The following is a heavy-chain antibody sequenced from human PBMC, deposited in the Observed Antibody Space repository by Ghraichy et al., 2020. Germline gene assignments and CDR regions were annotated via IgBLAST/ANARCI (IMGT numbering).Heavy chain of an antibody. CDR2: ISGSGGST. J-gene: IGHJ5*02. D-gene: IGHD4-17*01. V-gene: IGHV3-23*01. Sequence: GSLRLSCAASGFTFSNYAMSWVRHAPGKGLEWVSAISGSGGSTYYADSVKGRFTISRDNSKNTLYLQMNSLRAEDTALYYCAKDDYGYWFDPWGQGTLVTVSS. CDR3: AKDDYGYWFDP. CDR1: GFTFSNYA.